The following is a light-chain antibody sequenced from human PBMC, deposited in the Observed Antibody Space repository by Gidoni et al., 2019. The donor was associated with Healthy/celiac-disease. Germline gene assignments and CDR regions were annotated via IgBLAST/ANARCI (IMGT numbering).Light chain of an antibody. V-gene: IGKV1-8*01. CDR3: QQYYSYPRT. CDR2: AAS. Sequence: FSASTGDRVTITCRASQGISSYLAWYQQKPGKAPKLLIYAASTLQSGVPSRFSGSGSGTDFTLTISCLQSEDFATYYCQQYYSYPRTFGQGTKVEIK. CDR1: QGISSY. J-gene: IGKJ1*01.